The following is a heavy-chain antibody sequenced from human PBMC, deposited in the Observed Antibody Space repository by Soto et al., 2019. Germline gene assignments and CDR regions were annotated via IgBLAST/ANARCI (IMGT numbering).Heavy chain of an antibody. CDR3: ATDVMVVAATPLSAPKPDY. Sequence: ASVKGSRKASGYTFTSYARHWGRHAPEQKHEWMGWINAGNGNTKYSQKFQGRVTITRDTSASTAYMELSSLRSEDTAVYYCATDVMVVAATPLSAPKPDYPGQGTLVTVSS. CDR2: INAGNGNT. J-gene: IGHJ4*02. CDR1: GYTFTSYA. V-gene: IGHV1-3*01. D-gene: IGHD2-15*01.